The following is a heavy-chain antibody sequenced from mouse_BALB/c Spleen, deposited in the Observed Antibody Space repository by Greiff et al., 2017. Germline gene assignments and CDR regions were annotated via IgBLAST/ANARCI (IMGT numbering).Heavy chain of an antibody. CDR3: AGGGYYYGSSYVWFAY. Sequence: QVQLQQSGAELMKPGASVKISCKATGYTFSSYWIEWVKQRPGHGLEWIGEILPGSGSTNYNEKFKGKATFTADTSSNTAYMQLSSLTSEDSAVYYCAGGGYYYGSSYVWFAYWGQGTLVTVSA. J-gene: IGHJ3*01. V-gene: IGHV1-9*01. CDR1: GYTFSSYW. CDR2: ILPGSGST. D-gene: IGHD1-1*01.